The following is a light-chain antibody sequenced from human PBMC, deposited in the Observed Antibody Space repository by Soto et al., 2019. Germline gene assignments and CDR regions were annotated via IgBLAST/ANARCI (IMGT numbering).Light chain of an antibody. Sequence: DIQRTQSPSSLSASVGDRVTITCRASQTITTYLNWYQHKPGKAPKLLIYAASSLQSGVPSRFSGSGSGTDFTLTISSLQPEDFATYFCQQSYSTPRTFGGGTKVDIK. CDR3: QQSYSTPRT. CDR2: AAS. J-gene: IGKJ4*01. V-gene: IGKV1-39*01. CDR1: QTITTY.